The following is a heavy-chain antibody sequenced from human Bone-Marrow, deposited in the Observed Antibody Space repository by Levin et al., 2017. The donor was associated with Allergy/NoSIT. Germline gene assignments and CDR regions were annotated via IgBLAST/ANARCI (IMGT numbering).Heavy chain of an antibody. V-gene: IGHV3-48*02. J-gene: IGHJ4*02. CDR3: ARDPARGYYDSSGYSGDH. CDR2: ITSSGDGT. D-gene: IGHD3-22*01. CDR1: GFTFRHYT. Sequence: QSGGSLRLSCAASGFTFRHYTMNWVRQAPGKGLEWVSCITSSGDGTYYADSVKDRFTISRDNAKNSLYLQLNRLRDEDTAMYYCARDPARGYYDSSGYSGDHWGQGTLVTVSS.